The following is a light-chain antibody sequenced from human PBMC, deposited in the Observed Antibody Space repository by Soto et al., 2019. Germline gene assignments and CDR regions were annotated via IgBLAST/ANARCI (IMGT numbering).Light chain of an antibody. J-gene: IGKJ5*01. CDR2: DAS. CDR1: QSVSSY. CDR3: QQRSNWPVT. Sequence: EIVLTQSPATLSLSPGERATLSCRASQSVSSYLAWYQQKPGQAPRLLIYDASNRATGIPARFSGSGSRTDFTLTISSLQPEDFAAYYCQQRSNWPVTFGQGTRLEMK. V-gene: IGKV3-11*01.